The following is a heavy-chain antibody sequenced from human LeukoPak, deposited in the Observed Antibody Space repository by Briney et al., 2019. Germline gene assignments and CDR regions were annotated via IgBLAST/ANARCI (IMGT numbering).Heavy chain of an antibody. J-gene: IGHJ5*02. CDR3: ARDMLAVPSNWFDP. CDR1: GYTFTSYY. CDR2: INPSGGGT. D-gene: IGHD2-8*01. V-gene: IGHV1-46*01. Sequence: ASVKVSCKASGYTFTSYYIHWVRQAPGQGLEWMGVINPSGGGTSYAQKFQGRVTMTRDTSTSTVYMDLRSLRTEDTAVYFCARDMLAVPSNWFDPWGQGTLVTVSS.